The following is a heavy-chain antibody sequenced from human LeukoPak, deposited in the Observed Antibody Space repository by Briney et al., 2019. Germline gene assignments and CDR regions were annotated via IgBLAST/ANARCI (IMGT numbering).Heavy chain of an antibody. CDR3: ARSYGSGSYPNHFDY. CDR1: GYTFTGYY. D-gene: IGHD3-10*01. Sequence: GASVKVSCKASGYTFTGYYMHWVRQAPGQGLEWMGWINPNSGGTNYAQKFQGRVTKTRDTSISTAYMELSRLRSDDTAVYYCARSYGSGSYPNHFDYWGQGTLVTVSS. J-gene: IGHJ4*02. CDR2: INPNSGGT. V-gene: IGHV1-2*02.